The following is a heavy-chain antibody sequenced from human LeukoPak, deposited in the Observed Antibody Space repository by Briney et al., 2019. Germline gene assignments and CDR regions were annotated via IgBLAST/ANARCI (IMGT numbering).Heavy chain of an antibody. Sequence: GASVKVSCKASGGTFSSYAISWVRQAPGQGLEWMGGIIPIFGTANYAQKFQGRVTITADESTSTAYMELSSLRSEDTAVYYCARGWDYGSGSYYRELDYWGQGTLVTVSS. D-gene: IGHD3-10*01. CDR1: GGTFSSYA. J-gene: IGHJ4*02. CDR2: IIPIFGTA. CDR3: ARGWDYGSGSYYRELDY. V-gene: IGHV1-69*13.